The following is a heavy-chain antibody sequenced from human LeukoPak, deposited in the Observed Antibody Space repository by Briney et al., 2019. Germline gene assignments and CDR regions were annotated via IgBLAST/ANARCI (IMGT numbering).Heavy chain of an antibody. CDR3: AREGGSWEIFDY. CDR2: IYYSGST. Sequence: SSETLSLTCTVSGGSISSYYWSWIRQPPGKGLEWIGYIYYSGSTNYNPSLKSRVTISVDTSKNQFSLKLSSVTAADTAVYYCAREGGSWEIFDYGGQETLAPVSS. V-gene: IGHV4-59*01. CDR1: GGSISSYY. J-gene: IGHJ4*02. D-gene: IGHD1-26*01.